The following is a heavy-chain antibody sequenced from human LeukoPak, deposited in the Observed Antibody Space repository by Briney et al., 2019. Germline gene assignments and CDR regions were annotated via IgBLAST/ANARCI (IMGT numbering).Heavy chain of an antibody. J-gene: IGHJ4*02. CDR1: GGSFSCYY. V-gene: IGHV4-34*01. CDR3: AGQMTTVTYYFDY. D-gene: IGHD4-11*01. Sequence: PSETLSLTCAVYGGSFSCYYWSWIRQPPGKGLEWIGEINHSGSTNYNPSLKSRVTISVDTSKNQFSLKLSSVTAADTAVYYCAGQMTTVTYYFDYWGQGTLVTVSS. CDR2: INHSGST.